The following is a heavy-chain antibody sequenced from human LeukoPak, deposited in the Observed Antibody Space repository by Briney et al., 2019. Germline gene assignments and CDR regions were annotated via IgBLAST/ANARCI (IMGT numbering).Heavy chain of an antibody. D-gene: IGHD2-21*02. CDR3: ARGIAAYCGGDYYSREMAFDI. CDR2: IHHSGST. V-gene: IGHV4-30-2*01. CDR1: GGSISSGNYY. J-gene: IGHJ3*02. Sequence: SQTLSLTCTVSGGSISSGNYYWSWIRQPPGKGLEWIGYIHHSGSTYYNPSLNSRVTVSVDRSKNQFSLKLSSVTAADTAVYYCARGIAAYCGGDYYSREMAFDIWGQGTMVTVSS.